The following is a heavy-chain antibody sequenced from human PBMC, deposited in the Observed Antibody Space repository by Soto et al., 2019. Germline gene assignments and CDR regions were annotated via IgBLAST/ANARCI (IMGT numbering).Heavy chain of an antibody. CDR2: ISYDGSNK. V-gene: IGHV3-30-3*01. D-gene: IGHD3-22*01. J-gene: IGHJ6*02. CDR1: GFTFSSYA. CDR3: AREDTMIVSLYYYGMDV. Sequence: QVQLVESGGGVVQPGRSLRLSCAASGFTFSSYAMHWVRQAPGKGLEWVAVISYDGSNKYYADSVKGRFTISRDNSKNTLYLQMNSLRAEDTAVYYCAREDTMIVSLYYYGMDVWGQGTTVTVSS.